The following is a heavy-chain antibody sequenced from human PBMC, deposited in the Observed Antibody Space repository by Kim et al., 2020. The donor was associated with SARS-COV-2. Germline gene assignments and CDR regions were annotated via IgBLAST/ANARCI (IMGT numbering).Heavy chain of an antibody. CDR1: GGSISSGGCY. CDR2: IYYSGST. V-gene: IGHV4-31*03. D-gene: IGHD3-22*01. J-gene: IGHJ3*02. Sequence: SETLSLTCTVSGGSISSGGCYWSWIRQHPGKGLEWIGYIYYSGSTNYNPSLKSRVTISVDTSKNQFSLKLSSVTAADTAVYYCAREVNSYYDSSGYYAGAFDIWGQGTMVTVSS. CDR3: AREVNSYYDSSGYYAGAFDI.